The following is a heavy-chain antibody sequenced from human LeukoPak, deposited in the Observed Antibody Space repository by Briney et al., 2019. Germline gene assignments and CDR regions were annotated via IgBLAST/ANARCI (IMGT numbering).Heavy chain of an antibody. CDR1: GYTFTSYA. CDR3: ARAQLRYFDLGPSSYYYYYYYMDV. CDR2: INTNTGNP. D-gene: IGHD3-9*01. V-gene: IGHV7-4-1*02. J-gene: IGHJ6*03. Sequence: ASVKVSCKASGYTFTSYAMNWVRQAPGQGLEWMGWINTNTGNPTYAQGFTGRFVFSLDTSVSTAYLQISSLKAEDTAVYYCARAQLRYFDLGPSSYYYYYYYMDVWGKGTTVTVSS.